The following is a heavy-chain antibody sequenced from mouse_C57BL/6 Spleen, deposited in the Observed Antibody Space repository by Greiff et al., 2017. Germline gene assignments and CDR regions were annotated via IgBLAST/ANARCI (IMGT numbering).Heavy chain of an antibody. V-gene: IGHV1-54*01. D-gene: IGHD3-2*02. CDR1: GYAFTNYL. CDR3: AREDSGLFDY. Sequence: QVQLKQSGAELVRPGTSVKVSCKASGYAFTNYLIEWVKQRPGQGLEWIGVINPGSGGTNYNEKFKGKATLTGDKSSSTAYMQLSSLTSEDSAVYFCAREDSGLFDYWGQGTTLTVSS. J-gene: IGHJ2*01. CDR2: INPGSGGT.